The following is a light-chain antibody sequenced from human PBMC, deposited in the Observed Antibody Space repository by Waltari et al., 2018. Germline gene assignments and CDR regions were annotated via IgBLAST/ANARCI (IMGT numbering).Light chain of an antibody. CDR3: AAWDDSLGGPYVV. CDR2: SND. V-gene: IGLV1-44*01. J-gene: IGLJ2*01. CDR1: SSNIGGNS. Sequence: QSVLTQPPSASGTPGQRVTISCSGSSSNIGGNSVNWYQHLTGTAPKLLIYSNDRRPAVGPDLFAGSKSGTSASLAISGLQSEDEADYYCAAWDDSLGGPYVVFGGGTKLTVL.